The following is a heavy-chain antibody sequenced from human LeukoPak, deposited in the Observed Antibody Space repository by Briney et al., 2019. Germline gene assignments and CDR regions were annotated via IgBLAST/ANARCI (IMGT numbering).Heavy chain of an antibody. Sequence: PSETLSLTCAVYGGSFSGYYWSWIRQPPGKGLEWIGEINHSGGTNYNPSLKSRVTISVDTSKNQFSLKLSSVTAAGTAVYYCAREPSYCSSTSCLNWFDPWGQGTLVTVSS. V-gene: IGHV4-34*01. D-gene: IGHD2-2*01. J-gene: IGHJ5*02. CDR1: GGSFSGYY. CDR3: AREPSYCSSTSCLNWFDP. CDR2: INHSGGT.